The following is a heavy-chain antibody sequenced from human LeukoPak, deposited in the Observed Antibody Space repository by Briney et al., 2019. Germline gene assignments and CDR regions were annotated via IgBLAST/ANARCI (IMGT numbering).Heavy chain of an antibody. CDR1: GGSISNSSYY. Sequence: SKTLSLTCTVSGGSISNSSYYWSWIRQPAGKGLEWIGRIYTSGSTNYNPSLKSRVTISVDTSKNQFSLQLSSVTAADTAVYYCARSLSSGYYYFDYWGQGTLVTVSS. J-gene: IGHJ4*02. V-gene: IGHV4-61*02. CDR2: IYTSGST. D-gene: IGHD3-22*01. CDR3: ARSLSSGYYYFDY.